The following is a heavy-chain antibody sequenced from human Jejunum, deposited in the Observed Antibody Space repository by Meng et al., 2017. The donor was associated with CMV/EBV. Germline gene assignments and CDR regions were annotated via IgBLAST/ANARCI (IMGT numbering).Heavy chain of an antibody. Sequence: SCKASGYTFTSNPMNWVRQAPGQGLEWMGWISTDTGNPTYAQGFTGRFVFSLDTSVSTAYLQISSLKAEDTAVYYCARGAVAGSFDPWGQGTLVTVSS. CDR1: GYTFTSNP. D-gene: IGHD6-19*01. V-gene: IGHV7-4-1*02. CDR2: ISTDTGNP. J-gene: IGHJ5*02. CDR3: ARGAVAGSFDP.